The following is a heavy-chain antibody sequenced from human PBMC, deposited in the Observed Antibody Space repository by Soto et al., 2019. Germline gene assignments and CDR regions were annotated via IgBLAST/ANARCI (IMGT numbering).Heavy chain of an antibody. CDR1: GDSISSYY. J-gene: IGHJ4*02. CDR3: TRFDGGNLFDS. V-gene: IGHV4-59*01. Sequence: QVQLQESGPGLVKPSETLSLTCTVSGDSISSYYWSWIRQPPGKGLEWIASIYYSGSTNYNSSLKSRVTISIDTSKKQFSLKLSSVTAADTAVYYCTRFDGGNLFDSWGQGTLVTVSS. CDR2: IYYSGST. D-gene: IGHD2-15*01.